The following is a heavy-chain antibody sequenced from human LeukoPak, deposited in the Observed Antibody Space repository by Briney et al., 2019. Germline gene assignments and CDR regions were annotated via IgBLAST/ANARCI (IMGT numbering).Heavy chain of an antibody. Sequence: GGSLRLSCAASTFTFSSYGMHWVRQAPGKGLEWVAFIQYDENKRYYADSVKGRFTISRDNSKNTLYLQMNSLRPDDTALYYCANTMYSSAWSPFDYWGRGTLVTVSS. V-gene: IGHV3-30*02. D-gene: IGHD6-19*01. CDR1: TFTFSSYG. CDR3: ANTMYSSAWSPFDY. CDR2: IQYDENKR. J-gene: IGHJ4*02.